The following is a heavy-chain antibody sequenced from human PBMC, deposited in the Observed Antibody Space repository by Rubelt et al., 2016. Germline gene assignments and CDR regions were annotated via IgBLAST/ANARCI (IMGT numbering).Heavy chain of an antibody. V-gene: IGHV3-9*01. D-gene: IGHD2/OR15-2a*01. Sequence: ADSVKGRFTISRDNAKNSLYLQMNSLRAEDTALYYCAKGPEYDYQLNWFDPWGQGTLVTVSS. CDR3: AKGPEYDYQLNWFDP. J-gene: IGHJ5*02.